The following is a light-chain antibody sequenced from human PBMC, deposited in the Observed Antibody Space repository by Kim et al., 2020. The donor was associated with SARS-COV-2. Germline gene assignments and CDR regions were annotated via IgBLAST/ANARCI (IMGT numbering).Light chain of an antibody. J-gene: IGLJ3*02. V-gene: IGLV2-14*03. CDR1: SSDIGSYHY. Sequence: TLTSSASSSDIGSYHYVSYYQQHPDTAPTLMLSDHSKRPSGVSHRFSSYSYGDTASLTISGLPADEEADYYCSSYKSSNNGVFGGGTQLTVL. CDR2: DHS. CDR3: SSYKSSNNGV.